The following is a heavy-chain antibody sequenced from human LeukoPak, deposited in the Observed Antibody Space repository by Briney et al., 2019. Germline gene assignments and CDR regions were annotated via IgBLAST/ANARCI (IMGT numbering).Heavy chain of an antibody. V-gene: IGHV4-59*01. CDR1: GGSISSYY. D-gene: IGHD3-22*01. CDR2: IYYSGST. J-gene: IGHJ4*02. CDR3: ARVRGYYDTSGYYYFDY. Sequence: SETLSLTCTVSGGSISSYYWSWIRQPPGKGLEWIGYIYYSGSTNYNPSLKSRVTISVDTSKNQFSLKLSSVTAADTAVYYCARVRGYYDTSGYYYFDYWGQGTLVTVSS.